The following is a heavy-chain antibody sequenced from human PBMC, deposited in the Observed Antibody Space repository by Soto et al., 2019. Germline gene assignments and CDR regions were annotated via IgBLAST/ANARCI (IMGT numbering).Heavy chain of an antibody. V-gene: IGHV4-39*01. CDR1: GGSISSSSYY. J-gene: IGHJ6*02. CDR2: IYYSGST. D-gene: IGHD3-3*01. Sequence: PSETLSLTCTFSGGSISSSSYYWGWIRQPPGKGLEWIGSIYYSGSTYYNPSLKSRVTISVDTSKNQFSLKLSSVTAADTAVYYCVWNGYYLRHVRYYGMDVWGQGTTVT. CDR3: VWNGYYLRHVRYYGMDV.